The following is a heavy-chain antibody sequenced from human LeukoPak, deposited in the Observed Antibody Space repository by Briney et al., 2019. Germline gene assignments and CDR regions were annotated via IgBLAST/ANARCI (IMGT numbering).Heavy chain of an antibody. D-gene: IGHD3-22*01. CDR1: GGSFSSYY. Sequence: TSETLSLTCTVSGGSFSSYYWSWIRQPAGKGLEWIGRIYTSGSTNYNPSLKSRVTMSVDTSKNQFSLKLSSVTAADTAVYYCARSGDSSGYYYVMDLDYWGQGTLVTVSS. CDR2: IYTSGST. J-gene: IGHJ4*02. V-gene: IGHV4-4*07. CDR3: ARSGDSSGYYYVMDLDY.